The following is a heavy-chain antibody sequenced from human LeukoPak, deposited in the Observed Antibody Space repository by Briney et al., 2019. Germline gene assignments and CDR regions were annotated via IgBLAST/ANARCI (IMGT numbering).Heavy chain of an antibody. CDR3: ARGSEIVPGNYFDY. J-gene: IGHJ4*02. Sequence: PSETLSLTCTVSGGSISSSGYYWSWTRQPPGKGLEWIGEINHSGSTNYNPSLKSRVTISVDTSKNQFSLKLSSVTAADTAVYYCARGSEIVPGNYFDYWGQGTLVTVSS. V-gene: IGHV4-39*07. D-gene: IGHD2-2*01. CDR1: GGSISSSGYY. CDR2: INHSGST.